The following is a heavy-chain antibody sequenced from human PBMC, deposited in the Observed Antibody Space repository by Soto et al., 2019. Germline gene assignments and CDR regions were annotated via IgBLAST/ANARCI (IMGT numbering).Heavy chain of an antibody. D-gene: IGHD1-26*01. V-gene: IGHV1-69*13. CDR1: GGTFSSYA. Sequence: GASVKVSCKASGGTFSSYAISWVRQAPGQGLEWMGGIIPIFGTANYAQKFQGRVTITADESTSTAYMELSSLRSEDTAVYYCASSNSGSYFWFDPWGQGTLVTVSS. CDR3: ASSNSGSYFWFDP. CDR2: IIPIFGTA. J-gene: IGHJ5*02.